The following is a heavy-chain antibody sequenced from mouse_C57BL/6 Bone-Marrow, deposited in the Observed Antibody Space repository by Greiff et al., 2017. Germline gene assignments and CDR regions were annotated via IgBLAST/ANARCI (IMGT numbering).Heavy chain of an antibody. Sequence: QVQLQQSGAELARPGASVKLSCKASGYTFTSYGISWVKQRTGQGLEWIGAIYPRSGNTYYNEKFKGKATLTADKSSSTAYMELRSLTSEDSAVYFCARGLGDYWGQGTSVTVSS. CDR1: GYTFTSYG. D-gene: IGHD3-1*01. V-gene: IGHV1-81*01. CDR2: IYPRSGNT. J-gene: IGHJ4*01. CDR3: ARGLGDY.